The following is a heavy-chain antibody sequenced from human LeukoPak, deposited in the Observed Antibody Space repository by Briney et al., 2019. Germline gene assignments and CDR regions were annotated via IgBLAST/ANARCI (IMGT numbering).Heavy chain of an antibody. Sequence: PSETLSLTCTVSGGSISSSSYYWGWIRPPPVKGLEWIGSIHYSGSTYYNPSLKSRVTISVDTSKNQFSLKLSSVTAADTAVYYCARLVAANYYYMDVWGKGTTVTVSS. CDR3: ARLVAANYYYMDV. V-gene: IGHV4-39*01. D-gene: IGHD6-6*01. CDR2: IHYSGST. J-gene: IGHJ6*03. CDR1: GGSISSSSYY.